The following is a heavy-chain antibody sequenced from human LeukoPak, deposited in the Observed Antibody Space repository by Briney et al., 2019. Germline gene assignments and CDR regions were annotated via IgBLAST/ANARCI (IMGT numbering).Heavy chain of an antibody. J-gene: IGHJ6*03. D-gene: IGHD5-18*01. V-gene: IGHV4-30-2*01. CDR1: GGSISSGGYS. CDR2: IYHSGST. Sequence: PSETLSLTCAVSGGSISSGGYSWSWIRQPPGKGLEWVGYIYHSGSTYYNPSLKSRVTISVDRSKNQFSLKLSSVTAADTAVYYCARGTDTAMVQYYYYYYYMDVWGKGTTVTVSS. CDR3: ARGTDTAMVQYYYYYYYMDV.